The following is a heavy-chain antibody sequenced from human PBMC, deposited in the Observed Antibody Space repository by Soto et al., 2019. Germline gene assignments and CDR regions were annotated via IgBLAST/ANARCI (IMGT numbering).Heavy chain of an antibody. CDR3: ARGDCSSTSCYWGYYGMDV. Sequence: LSLTCTVSGGSISSYYWSWIRQPPGKGLEWIGYIYYSGSTNYNPSLKSRVTISVDASKNQFSLKLSSVTAADTAVYYCARGDCSSTSCYWGYYGMDVWGQGTTVTVSS. CDR2: IYYSGST. V-gene: IGHV4-59*01. D-gene: IGHD2-2*01. J-gene: IGHJ6*02. CDR1: GGSISSYY.